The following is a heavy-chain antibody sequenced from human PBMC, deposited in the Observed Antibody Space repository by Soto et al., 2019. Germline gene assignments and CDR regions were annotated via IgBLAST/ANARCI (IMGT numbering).Heavy chain of an antibody. CDR1: GFTVSSNY. D-gene: IGHD3-3*01. CDR3: ARVYDFWSGYPHGAFDI. CDR2: IYSGGST. J-gene: IGHJ3*02. Sequence: GGSLRLSCAASGFTVSSNYMSWVRQAPGKGLEWVSVIYSGGSTYYADSVKGRFTISRHNSKNTLYLQMNSLRAEDTAVYYCARVYDFWSGYPHGAFDIWGQGTMVTVSS. V-gene: IGHV3-53*04.